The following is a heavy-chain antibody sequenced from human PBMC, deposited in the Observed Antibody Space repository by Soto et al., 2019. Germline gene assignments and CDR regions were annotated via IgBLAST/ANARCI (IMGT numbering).Heavy chain of an antibody. CDR3: AREGVIAAAGPATRFDH. CDR1: GFTFSSYT. J-gene: IGHJ4*02. V-gene: IGHV3-30-3*01. D-gene: IGHD6-13*01. Sequence: QVQLVESGGGVVQPGRSLRLSCAASGFTFSSYTMHWVRQAPGKGLEWVAVISYDGSNKYYADSVKGRVTISRDNSKNTLYLQMNSLRAEDTAVYYCAREGVIAAAGPATRFDHWGQGTLVTVSS. CDR2: ISYDGSNK.